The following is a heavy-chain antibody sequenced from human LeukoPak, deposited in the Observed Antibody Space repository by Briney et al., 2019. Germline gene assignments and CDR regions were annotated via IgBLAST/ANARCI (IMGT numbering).Heavy chain of an antibody. CDR1: GGSISSGGYY. V-gene: IGHV4-31*03. CDR3: ARVGGYRTLKYYFDY. Sequence: SQTLSLTCTVPGGSISSGGYYWSWIRQHPGKGLEWIGYIYYSGSTYYNPSLKSRVTISVDTSKNQFSLKLSSVTAADTAVYYCARVGGYRTLKYYFDYWGQGTLVTVSS. D-gene: IGHD3-16*01. CDR2: IYYSGST. J-gene: IGHJ4*02.